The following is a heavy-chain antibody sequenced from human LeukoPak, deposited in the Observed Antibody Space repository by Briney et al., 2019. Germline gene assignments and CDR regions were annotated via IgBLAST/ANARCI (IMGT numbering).Heavy chain of an antibody. CDR1: GFTFSSYW. J-gene: IGHJ4*02. D-gene: IGHD3-3*01. CDR3: ARGWGSDFWSGYYSEYYFDY. CDR2: IKQDGSEK. V-gene: IGHV3-7*01. Sequence: GGSLRLSCAASGFTFSSYWMSWVRQAPGKGLEWVANIKQDGSEKYYVDSVKGRFTISRDNAKNSLYLQMNSLRAEDTAVYYCARGWGSDFWSGYYSEYYFDYWGQGTLVTVSS.